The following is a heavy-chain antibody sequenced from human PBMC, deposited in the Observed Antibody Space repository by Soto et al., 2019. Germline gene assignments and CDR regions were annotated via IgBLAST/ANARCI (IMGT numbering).Heavy chain of an antibody. J-gene: IGHJ4*01. CDR3: ARAHAPTLPLDY. Sequence: LSLTCTVSGGSMRNVYWSWIRQPPGKRLGWIGFIFHSGNAKYNPSLKSRVTISIDTSKSQFSLSLDSVTAADTAVYFCARAHAPTLPLDYWGVGTVVTVS. CDR1: GGSMRNVY. V-gene: IGHV4-59*01. CDR2: IFHSGNA. D-gene: IGHD2-2*01.